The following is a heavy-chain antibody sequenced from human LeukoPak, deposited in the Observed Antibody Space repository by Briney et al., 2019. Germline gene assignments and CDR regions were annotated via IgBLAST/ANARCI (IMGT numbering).Heavy chain of an antibody. CDR3: ARAITGAALTYYYYAMDV. Sequence: ASVKVSCTASGYTFSDYYMHWVRQAPGQGLEWMGCINPNSGGTNYAEKLQGRVTMTRDKSINRAYMELSRLRSDDTAGYCCARAITGAALTYYYYAMDVWGQGTTVTVSS. CDR2: INPNSGGT. J-gene: IGHJ6*02. CDR1: GYTFSDYY. D-gene: IGHD1-20*01. V-gene: IGHV1-2*02.